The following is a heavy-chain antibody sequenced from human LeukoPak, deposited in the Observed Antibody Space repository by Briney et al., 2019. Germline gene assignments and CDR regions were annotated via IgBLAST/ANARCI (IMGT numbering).Heavy chain of an antibody. J-gene: IGHJ4*02. V-gene: IGHV3-23*01. CDR2: ISGSGGST. D-gene: IGHD3-3*01. Sequence: GGSLRLSCAASGFTVSSNYMSWVRQAPGKGLEWVSAISGSGGSTYYADSVKGRFTISRDNSKNTLYLQMNSLRADDTAVYYCAKDQGDFWSGSDYWGQGTLVTVSS. CDR1: GFTVSSNY. CDR3: AKDQGDFWSGSDY.